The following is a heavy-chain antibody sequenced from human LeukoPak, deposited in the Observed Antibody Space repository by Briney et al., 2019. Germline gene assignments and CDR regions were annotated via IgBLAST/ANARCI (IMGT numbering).Heavy chain of an antibody. CDR3: ARFAAGGSYYYYMDV. D-gene: IGHD6-25*01. Sequence: GRSLRLSCAASGFTFSSYTMNWVRQPPGKGLEWVSNIGTSSTTIYYADSVKGRFTISRDNAKNSLYLQMNSLRADDTAVYYCARFAAGGSYYYYMDVWGKGTTVTVSS. CDR1: GFTFSSYT. J-gene: IGHJ6*03. CDR2: IGTSSTTI. V-gene: IGHV3-48*01.